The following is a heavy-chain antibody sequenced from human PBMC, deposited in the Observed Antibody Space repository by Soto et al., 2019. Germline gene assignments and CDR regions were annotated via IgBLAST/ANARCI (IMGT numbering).Heavy chain of an antibody. CDR3: ARGGTPIDYGMDV. J-gene: IGHJ6*02. Sequence: ASVKVSCKASGYTFTNFGISWVRQAPGQGLEWMGWISAYNGNTNYAQNFQGRVTMTTDTSTSTAYMELRSLRSDDTAVYYCARGGTPIDYGMDVWGQGTTVTVSS. D-gene: IGHD3-16*01. V-gene: IGHV1-18*01. CDR2: ISAYNGNT. CDR1: GYTFTNFG.